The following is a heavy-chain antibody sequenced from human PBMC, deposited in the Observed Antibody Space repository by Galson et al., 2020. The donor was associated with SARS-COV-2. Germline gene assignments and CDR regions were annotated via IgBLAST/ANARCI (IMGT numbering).Heavy chain of an antibody. CDR1: GFTFYDYG. J-gene: IGHJ5*02. Sequence: GESLKISCAASGFTFYDYGLHWVRLAPGKGLDWVASISDDGSIKFYADSVKGRFTISRDNSKNTVYLQMNSLRAEDTAVYYCAKDRNYYDGSGSLSVLLDPWGQGTLVTVSS. CDR2: ISDDGSIK. CDR3: AKDRNYYDGSGSLSVLLDP. V-gene: IGHV3-30*18. D-gene: IGHD3-22*01.